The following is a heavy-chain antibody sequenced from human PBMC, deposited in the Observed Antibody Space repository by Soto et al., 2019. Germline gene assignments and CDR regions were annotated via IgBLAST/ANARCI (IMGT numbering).Heavy chain of an antibody. J-gene: IGHJ6*02. CDR2: ISYDGSNK. Sequence: SLRLSCAASGFTFSSYGMHWVRQAPGKGLGWVAGISYDGSNKDYADSVKGRFTISRDNSKNTLYLQINSLRAEDTAVYYCAKSLQYSSSWYRAAYYYYYGMDVWGQGTTVTVSS. D-gene: IGHD6-13*01. CDR3: AKSLQYSSSWYRAAYYYYYGMDV. V-gene: IGHV3-30*18. CDR1: GFTFSSYG.